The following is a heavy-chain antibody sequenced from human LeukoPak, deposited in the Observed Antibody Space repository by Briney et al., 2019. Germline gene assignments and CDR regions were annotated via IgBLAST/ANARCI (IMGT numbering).Heavy chain of an antibody. CDR3: VTGPFDY. V-gene: IGHV3-7*01. Sequence: PGGSLRLSCAASGFTFSSYSMNWVRQAPGKGLEWVANINQDGSEKYYVDSVKGRFTISRDNAKNSLYLQMNSLRAEDTAVYYCVTGPFDYWGQGTLVTVSS. CDR2: INQDGSEK. D-gene: IGHD4-11*01. CDR1: GFTFSSYS. J-gene: IGHJ4*02.